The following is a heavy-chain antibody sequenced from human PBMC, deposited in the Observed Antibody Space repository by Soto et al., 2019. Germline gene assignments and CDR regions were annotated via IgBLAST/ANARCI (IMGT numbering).Heavy chain of an antibody. J-gene: IGHJ4*02. CDR3: ARPTSSGWWGCFDS. V-gene: IGHV1-69*01. Sequence: QVQLVQSGAEVKKPGSSVKVSCKASGGTFSSYAISWVRQAPGQGLEWMGGIIPIFGTANYAQKVQGRVTITADESTSTAYLELSSLRSDDTAVYYCARPTSSGWWGCFDSLGQGNLVVVSS. D-gene: IGHD6-19*01. CDR1: GGTFSSYA. CDR2: IIPIFGTA.